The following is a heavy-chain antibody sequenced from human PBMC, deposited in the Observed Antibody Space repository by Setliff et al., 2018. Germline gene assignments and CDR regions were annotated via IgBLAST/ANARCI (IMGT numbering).Heavy chain of an antibody. J-gene: IGHJ4*02. Sequence: PGESLKISCKGSGYNFASYWIGWVRQMPGRGLEWMGIIYPGDSDTRYSPSLQGQVTISADKSSSSAFLQWNSLKASDTAMYFCARRDFGSDYPLVSWGQGTLVTVSS. CDR3: ARRDFGSDYPLVS. CDR2: IYPGDSDT. CDR1: GYNFASYW. D-gene: IGHD6-25*01. V-gene: IGHV5-51*03.